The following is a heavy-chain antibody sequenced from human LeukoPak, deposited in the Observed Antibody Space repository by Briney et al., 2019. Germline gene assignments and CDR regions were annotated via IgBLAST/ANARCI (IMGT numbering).Heavy chain of an antibody. V-gene: IGHV4-31*03. Sequence: SETLSLTCTVSGGSISSGGYYWSWIRQHPGTGLEWIGYIYYSGNTYYNPSLKSRVTISVDTSKNQFSLKLSSVTATDTAVYYCARDSERKRYYYDSSGYSRVIDYWGQGTLVTVSS. J-gene: IGHJ4*02. CDR1: GGSISSGGYY. D-gene: IGHD3-22*01. CDR2: IYYSGNT. CDR3: ARDSERKRYYYDSSGYSRVIDY.